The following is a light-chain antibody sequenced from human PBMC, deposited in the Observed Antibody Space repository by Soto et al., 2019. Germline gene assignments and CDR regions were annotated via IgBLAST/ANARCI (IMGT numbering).Light chain of an antibody. V-gene: IGKV3-20*01. CDR2: GAS. Sequence: EIGLTQSPGTLSLSPGERATLSCRASQSVSSSYLAWYQQKPGQAPRLLIYGASSRATGIPDRFSGSGSGTDFTITISRLEPEDFAVYYCQQYGSSPSMDTCGQGTKLEVK. CDR1: QSVSSSY. J-gene: IGKJ2*01. CDR3: QQYGSSPSMDT.